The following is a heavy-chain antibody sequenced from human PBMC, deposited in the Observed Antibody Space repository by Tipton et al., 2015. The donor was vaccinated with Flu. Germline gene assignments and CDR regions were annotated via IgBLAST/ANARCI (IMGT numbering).Heavy chain of an antibody. J-gene: IGHJ3*02. D-gene: IGHD3-22*01. CDR2: ISGSGGST. CDR1: GFTFSSYA. V-gene: IGHV3-23*01. Sequence: AVSGFTFSSYAMSWVRQAPGKGLEWVSAISGSGGSTYYADSVKGRFTISRDNSKNTLYLQMNSLRAEDTAVYYCAKDRYDSSGYYRNPFDAFDIWGQGTMVTVSS. CDR3: AKDRYDSSGYYRNPFDAFDI.